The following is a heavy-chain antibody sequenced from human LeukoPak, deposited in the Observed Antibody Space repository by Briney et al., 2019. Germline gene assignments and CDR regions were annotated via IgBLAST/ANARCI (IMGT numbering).Heavy chain of an antibody. V-gene: IGHV5-51*01. Sequence: GESLKISCKGSGYSFTSYWIGWVRQMPGKGLEWMGIIYPGDSDTRYSPSFQGQVTISADKSISTAYLQWSSLKASDTAMYYCARTLRPYYYDSSGATPGYFDLWGRGPLVTVSS. CDR3: ARTLRPYYYDSSGATPGYFDL. D-gene: IGHD3-22*01. J-gene: IGHJ2*01. CDR1: GYSFTSYW. CDR2: IYPGDSDT.